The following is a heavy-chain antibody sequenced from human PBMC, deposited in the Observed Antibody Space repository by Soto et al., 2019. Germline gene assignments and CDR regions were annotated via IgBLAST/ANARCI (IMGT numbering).Heavy chain of an antibody. CDR1: GFTFSSAW. V-gene: IGHV3-15*01. CDR3: TIMGLGTFQY. Sequence: EVQLVESGGGLVEDGGSLRLSCAVSGFTFSSAWMAWVRQAPGKGLEWVGRIQNKADGGATEYAASVRGRLSISRDDSKNTLYLQMDSLKTEDSAVYYCTIMGLGTFQYWGQGTLLTVSS. D-gene: IGHD1-26*01. J-gene: IGHJ4*02. CDR2: IQNKADGGAT.